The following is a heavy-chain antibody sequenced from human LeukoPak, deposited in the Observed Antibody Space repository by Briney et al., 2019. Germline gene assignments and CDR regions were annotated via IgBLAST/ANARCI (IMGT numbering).Heavy chain of an antibody. V-gene: IGHV4-34*01. D-gene: IGHD1-1*01. Sequence: SETLSLICAVYGGSFSGYYWSWIRQPPGKGLEWIGEINHSGSTNYNPSLKSRVTISVDTSKNQFSLKLSSVTAADTAVYYCARQPRNWNDFLDYWGQGTLVTVSS. CDR3: ARQPRNWNDFLDY. J-gene: IGHJ4*02. CDR1: GGSFSGYY. CDR2: INHSGST.